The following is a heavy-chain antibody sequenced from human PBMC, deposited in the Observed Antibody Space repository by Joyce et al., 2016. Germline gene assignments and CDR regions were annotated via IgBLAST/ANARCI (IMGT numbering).Heavy chain of an antibody. J-gene: IGHJ4*02. V-gene: IGHV3-21*01. CDR2: LSSSSSYI. Sequence: EVQLVESGGGLVKPGGSLRLSCAASGFTFSSYSMSWVRQAPGKGLEWVSSLSSSSSYIKYTDSVKGRFTISRDNAKNSLYLQMNSLRVEDTAVYYCARSSYTNGIFDYWGQETLVTVSS. CDR1: GFTFSSYS. CDR3: ARSSYTNGIFDY. D-gene: IGHD2-8*01.